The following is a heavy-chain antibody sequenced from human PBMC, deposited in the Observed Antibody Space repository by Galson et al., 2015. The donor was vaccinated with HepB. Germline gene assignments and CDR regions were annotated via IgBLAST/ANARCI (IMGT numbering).Heavy chain of an antibody. CDR3: ASATQYYYYMDV. Sequence: TLSLTCTVSGGSISSGSYYWSWIRQPAGKGLEWIGRIYISGSTNHNPSLKSRVTMSVDTSKNQFSLNLSSVTAADTAVYYCASATQYYYYMDVWGKGTTVTVSS. CDR2: IYISGST. CDR1: GGSISSGSYY. J-gene: IGHJ6*03. V-gene: IGHV4-61*02.